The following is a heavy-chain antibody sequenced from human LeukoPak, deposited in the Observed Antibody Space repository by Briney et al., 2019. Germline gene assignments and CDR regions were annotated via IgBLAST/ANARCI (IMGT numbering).Heavy chain of an antibody. CDR1: GGSFSGYY. J-gene: IGHJ4*02. D-gene: IGHD3-22*01. V-gene: IGHV4-34*01. Sequence: PSETLPLTCAVYGGSFSGYYWSWIRQPPGKGLEWIGEINHSGSTNYNPSLKSRVTMSVDTSKNQFSLKLSSVTAADTAVYYCARDAHYYDSSGYYYSPYYFDYWGQGTLVTVSS. CDR3: ARDAHYYDSSGYYYSPYYFDY. CDR2: INHSGST.